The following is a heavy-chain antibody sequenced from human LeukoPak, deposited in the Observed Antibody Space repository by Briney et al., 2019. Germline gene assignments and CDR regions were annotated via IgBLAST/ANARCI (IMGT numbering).Heavy chain of an antibody. J-gene: IGHJ4*02. CDR2: INPNCGGT. Sequence: ASVKVSCKASGYTFTGYYMHWVRQAPGQGLEWMGWINPNCGGTNYAQKFQGRVTMTRDTSISTAYMELSRLRSDDTAVYYCARVGILYYFDYWGQGTLVTVSS. D-gene: IGHD1-1*01. V-gene: IGHV1-2*02. CDR3: ARVGILYYFDY. CDR1: GYTFTGYY.